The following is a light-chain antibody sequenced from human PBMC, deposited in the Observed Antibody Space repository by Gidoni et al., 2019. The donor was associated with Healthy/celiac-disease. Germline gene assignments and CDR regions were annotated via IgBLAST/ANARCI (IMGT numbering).Light chain of an antibody. CDR1: QSISSY. J-gene: IGKJ4*01. CDR3: QQRSNWPLT. V-gene: IGKV3-11*01. Sequence: EIVLTQSPATLSLSPGERATLPCRASQSISSYLAWYQQKPGQAPRLLIYDASTGATGIPARFSGSGSGTDFTLTISILDPEDFAVYDCQQRSNWPLTCGGGTKVEIK. CDR2: DAS.